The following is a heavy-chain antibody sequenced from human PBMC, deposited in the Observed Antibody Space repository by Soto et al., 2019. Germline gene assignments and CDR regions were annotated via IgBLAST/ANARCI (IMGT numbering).Heavy chain of an antibody. CDR3: AREAGDDAFDI. CDR1: GGSISSGGYY. D-gene: IGHD7-27*01. CDR2: IYHSGTT. Sequence: SETLSLTCTVSGGSISSGGYYWSWIRQHPGKGLEWIGYIYHSGTTYYNSSLKSRVTISVDTSKNQFSLKLTSVTAADTAVYYCAREAGDDAFDIWSQGTMVTVSS. V-gene: IGHV4-31*03. J-gene: IGHJ3*02.